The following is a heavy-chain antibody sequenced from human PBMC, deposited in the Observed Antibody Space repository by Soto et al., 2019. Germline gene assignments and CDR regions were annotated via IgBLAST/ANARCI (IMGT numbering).Heavy chain of an antibody. CDR3: ARHGFMVANFDY. J-gene: IGHJ4*02. Sequence: SETLSLTCTVSGGSISSSSYYWGWIRQPPGKGLEWIGSIYYSGSTYYNPSLKSRVTISVDTSKNQFSLKLSSVTAADTAVYYCARHGFMVANFDYWGQGTLVTVSS. V-gene: IGHV4-39*01. CDR1: GGSISSSSYY. D-gene: IGHD5-12*01. CDR2: IYYSGST.